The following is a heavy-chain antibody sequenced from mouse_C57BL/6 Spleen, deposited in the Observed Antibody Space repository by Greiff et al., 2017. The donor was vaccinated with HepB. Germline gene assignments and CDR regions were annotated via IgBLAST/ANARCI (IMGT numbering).Heavy chain of an antibody. V-gene: IGHV1-7*01. CDR1: GYTFTSYW. CDR3: ARSTTVVNCDN. J-gene: IGHJ2*01. D-gene: IGHD1-1*01. CDR2: INPSSGYT. Sequence: VQLQQSGAELAKPGASVKLSCKASGYTFTSYWMHWVKQRPGQGLEWIGYINPSSGYTKYNQKFKDKATLTADKSSSPAYLQLSSLTYEDAAVYYCARSTTVVNCDNWGQGTTLTVSS.